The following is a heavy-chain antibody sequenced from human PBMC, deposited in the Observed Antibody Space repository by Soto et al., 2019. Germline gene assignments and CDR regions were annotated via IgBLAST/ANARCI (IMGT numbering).Heavy chain of an antibody. V-gene: IGHV1-46*01. CDR3: ARDTIQLERRGYFDY. CDR1: GYTFTSYY. CDR2: INPSGGST. Sequence: AASVKVSCKASGYTFTSYYMHWVRQAPGQGLEWMGIINPSGGSTSYAQKFQGRVTMTRDTSTSTVYMELSSLRSEDTAVYYCARDTIQLERRGYFDYWGQGTLVTVSS. D-gene: IGHD1-1*01. J-gene: IGHJ4*02.